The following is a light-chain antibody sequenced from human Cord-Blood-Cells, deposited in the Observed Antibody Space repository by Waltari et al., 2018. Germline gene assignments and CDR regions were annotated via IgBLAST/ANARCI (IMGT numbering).Light chain of an antibody. V-gene: IGKV4-1*01. Sequence: DIVMTQSPDSLAVSLGERATINRKSRPSVLYSSNNKNYLAWYQQKPGQPPKLLIYWASTRESGVPDRFSGSGSGTDFTLTISSLQAEDVAVYYCQQYYSTPWTFGQGTKVEIK. CDR1: PSVLYSSNNKNY. CDR2: WAS. J-gene: IGKJ1*01. CDR3: QQYYSTPWT.